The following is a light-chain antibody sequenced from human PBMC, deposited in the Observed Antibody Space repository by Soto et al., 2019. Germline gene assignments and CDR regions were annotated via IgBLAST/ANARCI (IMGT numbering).Light chain of an antibody. CDR2: DAS. V-gene: IGKV3-15*01. CDR1: QSVRSK. J-gene: IGKJ5*01. CDR3: QQYNNWPPIT. Sequence: EIVMTQSPGTLSESPGERVTLSCRASQSVRSKLAWYQQKPGQAPRLLIYDASTRATGIPARFSGSGSGTEFTLTISSLQSEDFAVYYCQQYNNWPPITFGQGTRLEIK.